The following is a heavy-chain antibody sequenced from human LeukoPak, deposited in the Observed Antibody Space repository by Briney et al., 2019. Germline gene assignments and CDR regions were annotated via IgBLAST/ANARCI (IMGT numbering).Heavy chain of an antibody. CDR3: ARGNYYGSGPLFDA. CDR1: VYTFNDYY. Sequence: ASVKVSCKASVYTFNDYYMHWVRQAPGQGLEWMGWIDAYSCGTNYAQKFQGRVTMTRDTSISTAYMELSRLSSDDTAEYYCARGNYYGSGPLFDAWGQGTLVTVSS. CDR2: IDAYSCGT. J-gene: IGHJ5*02. D-gene: IGHD3-10*01. V-gene: IGHV1-2*02.